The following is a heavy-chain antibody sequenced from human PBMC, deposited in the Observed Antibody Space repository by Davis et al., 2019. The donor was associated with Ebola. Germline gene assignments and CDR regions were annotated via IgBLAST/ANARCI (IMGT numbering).Heavy chain of an antibody. CDR3: ARAMVTMASFAFDI. CDR2: IYHSGTT. D-gene: IGHD5-18*01. J-gene: IGHJ3*02. V-gene: IGHV4-4*02. Sequence: MPSETLSLTCGVSGGSISSNNWWSWVRQPPGKGLEWIGEIYHSGTTNYNPSLKSRVTISVDKSKNQFSLKLSSVTAADTAVYYCARAMVTMASFAFDIWGQGTVVTVSS. CDR1: GGSISSNNW.